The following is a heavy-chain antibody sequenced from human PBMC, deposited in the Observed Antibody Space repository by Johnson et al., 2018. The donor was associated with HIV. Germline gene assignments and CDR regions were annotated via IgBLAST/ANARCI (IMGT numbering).Heavy chain of an antibody. D-gene: IGHD3-16*01. J-gene: IGHJ3*02. CDR3: ARGGASVAFDI. CDR2: ISSNGGST. Sequence: EVQLMESGGDLVQPGGSLRLSCAASGFTFSSYAMHWVRQAPGKGLEYVSAISSNGGSTYYANSVKGRFTISRDNSKNTLYLQMGGLGAEDMAVCYCARGGASVAFDIWCQGTMVTVSS. V-gene: IGHV3-64*01. CDR1: GFTFSSYA.